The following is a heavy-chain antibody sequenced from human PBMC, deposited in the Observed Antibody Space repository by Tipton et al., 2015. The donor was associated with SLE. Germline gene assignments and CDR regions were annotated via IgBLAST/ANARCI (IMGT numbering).Heavy chain of an antibody. J-gene: IGHJ4*02. CDR2: IYTSGST. CDR3: ARGRDIVDY. V-gene: IGHV4-61*09. D-gene: IGHD5-12*01. Sequence: TLSLTCTVSGGSISSGSYYWSWIRQPAGKGLEWIGYIYTSGSTNYNPSLKSRVTISVDTSKNQFSLKLSSVTAADTAVYYCARGRDIVDYWGQGTLVTVSS. CDR1: GGSISSGSYY.